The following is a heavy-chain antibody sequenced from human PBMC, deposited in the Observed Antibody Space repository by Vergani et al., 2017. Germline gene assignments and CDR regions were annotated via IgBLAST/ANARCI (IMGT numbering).Heavy chain of an antibody. CDR2: ISGNNDDV. J-gene: IGHJ5*02. CDR1: GFTFSHYS. Sequence: EVQMVESGGGLVKPGGSLRLSCVASGFTFSHYSMNWVRQAPGKGLEWVSSISGNNDDVYYADSVKGRFTISRDNAKNSLYLQMNSLRVEDTAVYYCASGSSGFFTLTSPNWFDPWGQGTLVTVS. D-gene: IGHD3-3*01. V-gene: IGHV3-21*01. CDR3: ASGSSGFFTLTSPNWFDP.